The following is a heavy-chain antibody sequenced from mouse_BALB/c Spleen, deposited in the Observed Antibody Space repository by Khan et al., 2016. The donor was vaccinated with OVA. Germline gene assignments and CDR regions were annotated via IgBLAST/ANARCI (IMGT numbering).Heavy chain of an antibody. D-gene: IGHD1-1*01. CDR2: ISYSGGT. CDR1: GYSITRGYA. CDR3: ARGNYYRYFFVF. J-gene: IGHJ2*01. Sequence: EVKLLESGPGLVKPSQSLSLTCTVTGYSITRGYAWNWIRQFPGNKLEWMGYISYSGGTSYNPSLKSRISITRDTSKNQFFLQLNSVTTEDTSPYYCARGNYYRYFFVFLGQGTTRPVSS. V-gene: IGHV3-2*02.